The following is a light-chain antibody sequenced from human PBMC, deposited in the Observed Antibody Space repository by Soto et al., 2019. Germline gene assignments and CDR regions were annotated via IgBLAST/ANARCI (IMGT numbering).Light chain of an antibody. V-gene: IGKV3-15*01. CDR2: GAS. J-gene: IGKJ1*01. CDR1: QSVSSN. CDR3: QQYNTLPT. Sequence: EVGITHSPATLSVSPGERATLSCRASQSVSSNLAWHQQKPGQAPRLLIYGASTRATGIPARFSGSGSGTEFTLTISSLQSEDFAVYLCQQYNTLPTFCQGTKVDIK.